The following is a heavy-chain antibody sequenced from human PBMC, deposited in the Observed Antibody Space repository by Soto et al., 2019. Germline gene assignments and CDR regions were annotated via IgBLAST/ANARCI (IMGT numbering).Heavy chain of an antibody. V-gene: IGHV3-20*04. CDR2: INWNGGST. D-gene: IGHD2-15*01. J-gene: IGHJ6*02. CDR1: GFTFDDYG. Sequence: GGSLRLSCAASGFTFDDYGMSWVRQAPGKGLEWVSGINWNGGSTGYADSVKGRFTISRDNAKYFLYLQMNSLRAEDTAWYYCARDQFGCSGGSCYSEPGMDVWGQGTTVTISS. CDR3: ARDQFGCSGGSCYSEPGMDV.